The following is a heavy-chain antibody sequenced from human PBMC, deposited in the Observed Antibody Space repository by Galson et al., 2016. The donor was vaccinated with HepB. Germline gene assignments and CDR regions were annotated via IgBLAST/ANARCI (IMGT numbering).Heavy chain of an antibody. CDR1: GFTLGGYW. CDR3: ARGSGFLIDY. Sequence: SLRLSCAASGFTLGGYWMNWVRQAPGKGLEWVAIIKEDGSEKYYVDSVRGRFTISRDNAKNSLSLQMNSLRAEDTAVYYCARGSGFLIDYWGQGTPVTASS. D-gene: IGHD3-3*01. J-gene: IGHJ4*02. CDR2: IKEDGSEK. V-gene: IGHV3-7*03.